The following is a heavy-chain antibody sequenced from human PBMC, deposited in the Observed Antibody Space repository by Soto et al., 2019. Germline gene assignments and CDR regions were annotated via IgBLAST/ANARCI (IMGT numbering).Heavy chain of an antibody. Sequence: QVHLVQSGVEVKKPGASVRVSCKTSGYTFTSAGISWVRQAPGQGLEWMGWISTYNSNTKYAQTLQDRGTMTTDTSTSTAYMELRSLTSDDTAVYYCARDLDGSGSYYTGYWGQGTLVTVSA. CDR2: ISTYNSNT. CDR3: ARDLDGSGSYYTGY. V-gene: IGHV1-18*01. D-gene: IGHD3-10*01. J-gene: IGHJ4*02. CDR1: GYTFTSAG.